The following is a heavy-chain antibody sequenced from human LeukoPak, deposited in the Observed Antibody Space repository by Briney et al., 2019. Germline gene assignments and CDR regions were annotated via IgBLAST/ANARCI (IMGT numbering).Heavy chain of an antibody. D-gene: IGHD3-3*01. V-gene: IGHV1-46*01. CDR1: GYTFTSYY. CDR2: INPSGGST. J-gene: IGHJ4*02. CDR3: ARSPSNFWSGYPYYFDY. Sequence: ASVKVSCKASGYTFTSYYMHWVRQAPGQGLEWMGIINPSGGSTSYAQKFQGRVTMTRDTSTSTAYMELSSLRSEDTAVYCCARSPSNFWSGYPYYFDYWGQGTLVTVSS.